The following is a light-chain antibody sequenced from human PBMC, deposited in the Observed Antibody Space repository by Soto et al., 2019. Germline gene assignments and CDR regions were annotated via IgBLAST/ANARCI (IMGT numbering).Light chain of an antibody. CDR3: GTWDNSLSAVV. Sequence: QSVLTQPPSVSAAPGQKVTISCSGSSSNIGNNYVSWYQQVPGTAPKLLTYDNNNRPSGIPDLFSGFKSGPSATLAITGLQPGDEADYYCGTWDNSLSAVVFGGGTKLTVL. CDR1: SSNIGNNY. J-gene: IGLJ2*01. V-gene: IGLV1-51*01. CDR2: DNN.